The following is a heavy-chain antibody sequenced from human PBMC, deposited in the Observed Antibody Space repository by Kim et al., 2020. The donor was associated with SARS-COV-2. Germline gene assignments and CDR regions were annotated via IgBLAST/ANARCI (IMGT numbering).Heavy chain of an antibody. D-gene: IGHD3-9*01. CDR2: IKQDGSEK. V-gene: IGHV3-7*01. CDR1: GFTFSSYW. CDR3: ARDSGVLRYFDWLLDAFDI. J-gene: IGHJ3*02. Sequence: GGSLRLSCAASGFTFSSYWMSWVRQAPGKGLEWVANIKQDGSEKYYVDSVKGRFTISRDNAKNSLYLQMNSLRAEDTAVYYCARDSGVLRYFDWLLDAFDIWGQGTMVTVSS.